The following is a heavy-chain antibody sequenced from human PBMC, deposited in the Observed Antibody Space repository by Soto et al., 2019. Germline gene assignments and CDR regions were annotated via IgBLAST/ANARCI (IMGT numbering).Heavy chain of an antibody. Sequence: QVQLQESGPGLVKPSETLSLTCTVSGDSIRSYYWSWIRQPPGKGLELIGYIYDTGSTNYNTSLTSRVTKSVDASKHPFCRNFTSVTAADMAVYFCARSRIHYGDYDSWYFDLWGRGTLVNVS. CDR3: ARSRIHYGDYDSWYFDL. J-gene: IGHJ2*01. CDR1: GDSIRSYY. D-gene: IGHD4-17*01. CDR2: IYDTGST. V-gene: IGHV4-59*01.